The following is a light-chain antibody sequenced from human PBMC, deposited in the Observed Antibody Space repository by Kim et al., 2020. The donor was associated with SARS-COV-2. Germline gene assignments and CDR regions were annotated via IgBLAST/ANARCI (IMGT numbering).Light chain of an antibody. CDR3: QQYNNRPWT. Sequence: EIVMTQSPATLSVSPGERATLSCRASQSVSSNLAWYQQKPGQAPRLLIYGASTRATGIPARFSGSGSGTEFTLTISSLQSEDFAVYYCQQYNNRPWTFGQGTKLEI. CDR2: GAS. CDR1: QSVSSN. V-gene: IGKV3-15*01. J-gene: IGKJ2*02.